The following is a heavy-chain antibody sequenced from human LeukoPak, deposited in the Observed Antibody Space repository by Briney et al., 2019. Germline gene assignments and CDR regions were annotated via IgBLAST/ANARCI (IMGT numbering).Heavy chain of an antibody. J-gene: IGHJ4*02. Sequence: SETLSLTCTVSGGSISSSSYYWGWIRQPPGKGLEWIGSIYYSGSTYYNPSLKGRVTISVDTSKNQFSLKLSSVTAADTAVYYCAVQYYDFWSGHNYFDYWGQGTLVTVSS. CDR3: AVQYYDFWSGHNYFDY. V-gene: IGHV4-39*01. CDR1: GGSISSSSYY. D-gene: IGHD3-3*01. CDR2: IYYSGST.